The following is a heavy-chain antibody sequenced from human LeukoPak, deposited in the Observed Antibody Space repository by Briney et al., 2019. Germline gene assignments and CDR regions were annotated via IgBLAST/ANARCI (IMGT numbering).Heavy chain of an antibody. CDR2: ISYDGSNK. V-gene: IGHV3-30*03. Sequence: GGSLRLSCAASGFSFRNYGMSWVRQAPGKGLEWVAVISYDGSNKYYADSVKGRFTISRDNSKNTLYLQMNSLRAEDTAVYYCAREGRYFDWFPDYWGQGTLVTVSS. CDR1: GFSFRNYG. CDR3: AREGRYFDWFPDY. D-gene: IGHD3-9*01. J-gene: IGHJ4*02.